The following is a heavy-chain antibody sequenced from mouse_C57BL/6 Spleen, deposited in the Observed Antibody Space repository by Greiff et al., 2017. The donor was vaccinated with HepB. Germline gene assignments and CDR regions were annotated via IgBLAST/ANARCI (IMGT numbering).Heavy chain of an antibody. V-gene: IGHV6-6*01. CDR3: TRPGDYGPFDY. CDR1: GFTFSDAW. D-gene: IGHD2-4*01. CDR2: IRNKANNHAT. J-gene: IGHJ2*01. Sequence: EVQLVESGGGLVQPGGSMKLSCAASGFTFSDAWMDWVRQSPEKGLEWVAEIRNKANNHATYYAESVKGRFTISRDDSKSSVYLQMNSLRAEDTGIYYCTRPGDYGPFDYWGQGTTLTVSS.